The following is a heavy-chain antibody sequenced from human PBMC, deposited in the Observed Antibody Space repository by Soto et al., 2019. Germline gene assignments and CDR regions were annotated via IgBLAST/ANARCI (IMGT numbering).Heavy chain of an antibody. J-gene: IGHJ4*02. Sequence: GGSLRLSCAASGFTFSSYAMHWVRQAPGKGLGWVAVISYDGSNKYYADSVKGRFTISRDNSKNTLYLQMNSLRAEDTAVYYCARAYERAQVDYWGQGTLVTVSS. V-gene: IGHV3-30-3*01. CDR3: ARAYERAQVDY. CDR2: ISYDGSNK. CDR1: GFTFSSYA. D-gene: IGHD5-12*01.